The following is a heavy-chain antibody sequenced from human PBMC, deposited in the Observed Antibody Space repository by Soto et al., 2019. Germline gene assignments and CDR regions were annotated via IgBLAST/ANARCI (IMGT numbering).Heavy chain of an antibody. CDR1: GFTFSSYA. D-gene: IGHD6-19*01. CDR2: ISGSGGST. V-gene: IGHV3-23*01. CDR3: AKHYYSSGWYSVY. Sequence: EVQLLESGGGLVQPGGSLRLSCAASGFTFSSYAMSWVRQAPGKGLEWVSAISGSGGSTYYADSVKGRFTSARDNSKNTLYLQMNSLRAEDTAVYYCAKHYYSSGWYSVYWGQGTLVTVS. J-gene: IGHJ4*02.